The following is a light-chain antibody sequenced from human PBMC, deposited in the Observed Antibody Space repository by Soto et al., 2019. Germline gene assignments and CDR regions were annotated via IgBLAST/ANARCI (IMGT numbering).Light chain of an antibody. J-gene: IGKJ5*01. CDR3: QQFNTRT. Sequence: AIPLTQSPSSLSASVGDRVTITCRASQGISSALAWYQQKPGKAPKLLIYDASSLESGVPSRFSGSGSGTDFTLTISSLQPEDFATYYCQQFNTRTFGQGTRLEIK. CDR1: QGISSA. CDR2: DAS. V-gene: IGKV1-13*02.